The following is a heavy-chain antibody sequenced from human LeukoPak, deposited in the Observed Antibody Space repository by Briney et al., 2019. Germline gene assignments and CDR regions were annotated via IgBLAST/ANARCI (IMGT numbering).Heavy chain of an antibody. CDR2: IYPGDSDT. D-gene: IGHD1-14*01. J-gene: IGHJ6*02. CDR3: AIIPDRYYYYYGMDV. V-gene: IGHV5-51*01. CDR1: GYSFTSYW. Sequence: GESLKISCKGSGYSFTSYWIGWVRQMPGEGLKWMGIIYPGDSDTRYSPSFQGQVTISADKSISTAYLQWSSLKASDTAMYYCAIIPDRYYYYYGMDVWGQGTTVTVSS.